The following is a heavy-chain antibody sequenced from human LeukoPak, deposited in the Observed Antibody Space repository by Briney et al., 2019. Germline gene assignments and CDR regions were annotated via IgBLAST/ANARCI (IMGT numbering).Heavy chain of an antibody. CDR3: ARARIAAAGISWFDP. CDR2: INHSGST. CDR1: GGSFSGYY. Sequence: PSETLSLTCAVYGGSFSGYYWSWTRQPPGKGLEWIGEINHSGSTNYNPSLKSRVTISVDTSKNQFSLKLSSVTAADTAVYYCARARIAAAGISWFDPWGQGTLVTVSS. J-gene: IGHJ5*02. D-gene: IGHD6-13*01. V-gene: IGHV4-34*01.